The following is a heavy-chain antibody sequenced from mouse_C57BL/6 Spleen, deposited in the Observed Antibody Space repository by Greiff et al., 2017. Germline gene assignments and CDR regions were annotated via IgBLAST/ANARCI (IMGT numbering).Heavy chain of an antibody. D-gene: IGHD1-1*01. CDR3: TRSFITTVVARRYFDV. J-gene: IGHJ1*03. CDR1: GYTFTSYW. V-gene: IGHV1-5*01. CDR2: IYPGNSDT. Sequence: VQLQQSGTVLARPGASVKMSCKTSGYTFTSYWMHWVKQRPGQGLEWIGAIYPGNSDTSYNQKFKGKAKLTAVTSASTAYMELSSLTNEDSAVYYCTRSFITTVVARRYFDVWGTGTTVTVSS.